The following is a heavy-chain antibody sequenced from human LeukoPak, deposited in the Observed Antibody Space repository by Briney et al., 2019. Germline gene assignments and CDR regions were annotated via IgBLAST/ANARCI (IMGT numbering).Heavy chain of an antibody. CDR3: AKSVYGSGNY. V-gene: IGHV3-23*01. CDR1: GFTISSYG. CDR2: ISGGTT. J-gene: IGHJ4*02. Sequence: GGSLRLSCAASGFTISSYGMSWVRQAPGKGLEWVSSISGGTTYYADSVKGRFTISRDNSKNIVSPQMNSLRAEDTAVYYCAKSVYGSGNYWGQGTLVTVSS. D-gene: IGHD3-10*01.